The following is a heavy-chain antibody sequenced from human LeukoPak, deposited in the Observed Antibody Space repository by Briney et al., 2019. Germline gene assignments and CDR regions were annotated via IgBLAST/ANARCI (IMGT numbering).Heavy chain of an antibody. CDR2: INHSGST. J-gene: IGHJ4*02. Sequence: LETLSLTCAVYGGSFSGYYWSWIRQPPGKGLEWIGEINHSGSTNYNPSLKSRVTISVDTSKNQFSLKLSSVTAADTAVYYCARGRYSYGYWYFDYWGQGTLVTVSS. CDR1: GGSFSGYY. D-gene: IGHD5-18*01. CDR3: ARGRYSYGYWYFDY. V-gene: IGHV4-34*01.